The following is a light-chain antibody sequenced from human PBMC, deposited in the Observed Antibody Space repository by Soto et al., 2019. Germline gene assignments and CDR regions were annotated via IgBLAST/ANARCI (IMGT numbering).Light chain of an antibody. CDR3: QSYDSSLTV. CDR1: SSNIGAGYD. V-gene: IGLV1-40*01. J-gene: IGLJ1*01. CDR2: GNS. Sequence: QSVLTQPPSVSRAPGQRVPISCTGSSSNIGAGYDVHWYQQLPGTAPKLLIYGNSNRPSGVPDRFSGSKSGTSASLAITGLQAEDEADYYCQSYDSSLTVFGTGTKVTVL.